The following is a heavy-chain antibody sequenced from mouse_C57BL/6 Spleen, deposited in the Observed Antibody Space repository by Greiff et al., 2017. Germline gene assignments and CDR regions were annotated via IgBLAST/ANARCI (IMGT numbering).Heavy chain of an antibody. CDR1: GYTFTSYW. V-gene: IGHV1-50*01. CDR3: ASQDSSGAMDY. Sequence: QVQLQQPVAELVKPGASVKLSCKASGYTFTSYWMQWVKQRPGQGLEWIGEIDPSDSYTNYNQKFKGKATLTVDTSSSTAYMQLSSLTSEDSAVYYCASQDSSGAMDYWGQGTSVTVSS. CDR2: IDPSDSYT. D-gene: IGHD3-2*02. J-gene: IGHJ4*01.